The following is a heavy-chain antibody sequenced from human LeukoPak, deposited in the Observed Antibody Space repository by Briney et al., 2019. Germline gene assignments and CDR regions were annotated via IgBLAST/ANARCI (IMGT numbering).Heavy chain of an antibody. CDR1: GGSISSSNYY. V-gene: IGHV4-39*07. CDR3: ARSGSDSAYYYYMDV. Sequence: SETLSLTCTVSGGSISSSNYYWGWIRQPPGKGLEWIGSIYYSGSTYYNPSLKSRVTISVDTSKNQFSLKLSSVTAADTAVYYCARSGSDSAYYYYMDVWGKGTTVTISS. D-gene: IGHD3-10*01. CDR2: IYYSGST. J-gene: IGHJ6*03.